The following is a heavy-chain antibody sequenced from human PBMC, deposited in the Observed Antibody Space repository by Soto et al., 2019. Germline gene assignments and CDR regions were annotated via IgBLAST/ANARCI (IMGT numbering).Heavy chain of an antibody. D-gene: IGHD3-16*01. CDR2: IKDDGSET. Sequence: EVQLVESGEGLVQPGGSLRLSCVASGFSFSTYWMSWVRQAPGKGLEWVANIKDDGSETYYVDSVKGRFTISRDNAKTSLYLQMNSLRAQDTAVYYCAKGGHIDFCGQGTLVTVSS. CDR3: AKGGHIDF. J-gene: IGHJ4*02. CDR1: GFSFSTYW. V-gene: IGHV3-7*03.